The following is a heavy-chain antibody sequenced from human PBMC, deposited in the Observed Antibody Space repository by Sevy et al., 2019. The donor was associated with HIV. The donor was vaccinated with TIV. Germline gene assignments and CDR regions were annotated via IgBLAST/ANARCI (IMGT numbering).Heavy chain of an antibody. D-gene: IGHD3-22*01. CDR2: IIPIFGTA. J-gene: IGHJ5*02. CDR3: ASDKRDYYDSSGLS. CDR1: GGTFSSYA. V-gene: IGHV1-69*06. Sequence: ASVKVSCKASGGTFSSYAISWVRQASGQGLEWMGGIIPIFGTANYAQKFQGRVTITADKSTSTAYMELSSLRSEDTAVYYCASDKRDYYDSSGLSWGQGTLVTVSS.